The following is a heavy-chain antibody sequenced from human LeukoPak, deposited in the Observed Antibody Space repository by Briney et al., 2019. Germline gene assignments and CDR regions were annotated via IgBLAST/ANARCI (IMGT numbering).Heavy chain of an antibody. Sequence: PGGSLRLSCAASGFTFSSCGFHWVRQAPGEGLEWVAFIRYDGSNKYYADSVKGRFTISRDNSKNTLYLQMNSLRAEDTAVYHCAKVPKLPSISMIRGVRVPYYMDVWGKGTTVTISS. V-gene: IGHV3-30*02. CDR2: IRYDGSNK. CDR1: GFTFSSCG. D-gene: IGHD3-10*01. J-gene: IGHJ6*03. CDR3: AKVPKLPSISMIRGVRVPYYMDV.